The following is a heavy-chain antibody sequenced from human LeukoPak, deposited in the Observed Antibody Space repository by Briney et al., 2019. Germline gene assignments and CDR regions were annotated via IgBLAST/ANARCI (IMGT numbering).Heavy chain of an antibody. J-gene: IGHJ4*02. V-gene: IGHV3-30*18. CDR2: ISYDGSKK. D-gene: IGHD2-15*01. CDR1: GFTFSSYG. Sequence: GGSLRLSCAASGFTFSSYGMHWVRQAPGKGLEWVAVISYDGSKKYYADSVKGRFTISRDNSKNTLYLQMNSLRAEDTAVYYCAKAGLSGGYVDYWGQGTLVTVSS. CDR3: AKAGLSGGYVDY.